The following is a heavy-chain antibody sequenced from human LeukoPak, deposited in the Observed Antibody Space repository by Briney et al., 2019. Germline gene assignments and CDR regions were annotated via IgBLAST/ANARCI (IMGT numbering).Heavy chain of an antibody. D-gene: IGHD3-22*01. Sequence: PSETLSLTCTVSGGSISSSSYYWGWIRQPPGKGLEWIGRIYTSGSTNYNPSLKSRVTISVDTSKNQFSLKLSSVTAADTAVYYCARDPYYYYDSSSGGGYWGQGTLVTVSS. V-gene: IGHV4-39*07. CDR1: GGSISSSSYY. CDR2: IYTSGST. J-gene: IGHJ4*02. CDR3: ARDPYYYYDSSSGGGY.